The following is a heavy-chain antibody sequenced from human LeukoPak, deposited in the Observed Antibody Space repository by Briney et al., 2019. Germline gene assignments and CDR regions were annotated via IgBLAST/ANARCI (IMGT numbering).Heavy chain of an antibody. CDR1: GFTFSSYA. D-gene: IGHD1-26*01. Sequence: GGSLRLSCAASGFTFSSYAMHWVRQAPGKGLEWVAVMSYDGSNKYYADSVKGRFTISRDNSKNTLYLQMNSLRAEDTAVYYCARDRGATIRLPFDYWGQGTLVTVSS. J-gene: IGHJ4*02. CDR3: ARDRGATIRLPFDY. CDR2: MSYDGSNK. V-gene: IGHV3-30*04.